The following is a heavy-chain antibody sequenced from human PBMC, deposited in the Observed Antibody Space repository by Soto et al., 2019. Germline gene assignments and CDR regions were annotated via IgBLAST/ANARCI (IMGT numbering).Heavy chain of an antibody. CDR3: AKGGDCSSTSCYYYYYGMDV. V-gene: IGHV1-2*04. CDR2: INPNSGGT. Sequence: GASVKVSCKASGYTFTGYYMHWVRQAPGQGLEWMGWINPNSGGTNYAQKFQGWVTMTRDTSISTAYMELSRLRSDDTAVYYCAKGGDCSSTSCYYYYYGMDVWGQGTTVTVSS. J-gene: IGHJ6*02. D-gene: IGHD2-2*01. CDR1: GYTFTGYY.